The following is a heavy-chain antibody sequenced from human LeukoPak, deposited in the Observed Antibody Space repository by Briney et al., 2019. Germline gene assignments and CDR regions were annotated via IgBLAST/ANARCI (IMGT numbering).Heavy chain of an antibody. Sequence: SETLSLTCAVYGGSFSGYYWSWIRQPPGKGLEWIGEINHSGSTNYNPSLKSRVTISVDTSKNQFSLKLSSVTAADTAVYYCARDWPGRNTDAFDDWGQGTMVTVSS. V-gene: IGHV4-34*01. D-gene: IGHD1/OR15-1a*01. CDR3: ARDWPGRNTDAFDD. J-gene: IGHJ3*01. CDR2: INHSGST. CDR1: GGSFSGYY.